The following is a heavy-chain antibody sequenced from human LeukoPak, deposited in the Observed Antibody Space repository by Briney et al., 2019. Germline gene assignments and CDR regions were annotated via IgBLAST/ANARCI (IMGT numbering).Heavy chain of an antibody. CDR2: IWYDGSHK. J-gene: IGHJ4*02. V-gene: IGHV3-33*01. CDR1: GFTFSSYC. D-gene: IGHD5-12*01. Sequence: GKSLRLSCAASGFTFSSYCMHWVRQAPGKGLDWVALIWYDGSHKDYTDSVKGRFTISRDNSKNTLYLLMKSLRAEDTAVYYCVREDSGYDIHFDYWGQGTLVTVSS. CDR3: VREDSGYDIHFDY.